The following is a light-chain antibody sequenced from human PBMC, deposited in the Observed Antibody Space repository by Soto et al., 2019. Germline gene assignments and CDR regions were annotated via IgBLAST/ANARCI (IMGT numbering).Light chain of an antibody. CDR3: HQTYSPPDT. CDR1: QSIDTH. Sequence: DIRMTQSPSSLSASVGDRVTITCRASQSIDTHLNWYQQHPGKAPNALIYEASNLQSGVPSRFSGSGSGTDFTPTISGLQPDDSATYYCHQTYSPPDTFGQGTKVEIK. J-gene: IGKJ1*01. V-gene: IGKV1-39*01. CDR2: EAS.